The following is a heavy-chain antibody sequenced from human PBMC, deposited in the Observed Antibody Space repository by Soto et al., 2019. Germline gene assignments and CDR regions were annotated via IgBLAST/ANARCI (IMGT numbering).Heavy chain of an antibody. V-gene: IGHV4-31*03. J-gene: IGHJ4*02. CDR1: GGSISSGGYY. Sequence: TLSLTCTVSGGSISSGGYYWSWIRQHPGKGLEWIGYIYYSGSTYYNPSLKSRVTISVDTSKNQFSLKLSSVTAADTAVYYCARVSIGSGYPQIDYWGQGTLVTVSS. CDR2: IYYSGST. CDR3: ARVSIGSGYPQIDY. D-gene: IGHD3-22*01.